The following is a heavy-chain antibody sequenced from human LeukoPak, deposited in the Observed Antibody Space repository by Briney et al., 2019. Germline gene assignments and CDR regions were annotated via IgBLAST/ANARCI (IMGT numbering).Heavy chain of an antibody. CDR1: GFSLSSDA. V-gene: IGHV3-30*07. CDR2: ISYDGSNK. CDR3: AKVRAAAGTRPAGY. Sequence: AGSLRLSCAAYGFSLSSDARHLVRKTPGKGLEWVAVISYDGSNKYYADSVKGRFTISRDNSKNTLYLQMNSLRAEDTAVYYCAKVRAAAGTRPAGYWGQGTLVTVSS. D-gene: IGHD6-13*01. J-gene: IGHJ4*02.